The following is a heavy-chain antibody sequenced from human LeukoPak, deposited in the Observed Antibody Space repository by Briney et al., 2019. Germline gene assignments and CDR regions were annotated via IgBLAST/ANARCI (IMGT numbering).Heavy chain of an antibody. CDR3: ARGGHRYSYVHFDY. D-gene: IGHD5-18*01. V-gene: IGHV3-72*01. CDR2: TRNYANSYNT. J-gene: IGHJ4*02. CDR1: VFTFSDHF. Sequence: GGSLRLSRAASVFTFSDHFMDSVRQAPGKGLEGVGRTRNYANSYNTEYAASVKGRFTISRDNSKNSLYLQMNSLKAEDTAVYYCARGGHRYSYVHFDYWGQGTLVTVSS.